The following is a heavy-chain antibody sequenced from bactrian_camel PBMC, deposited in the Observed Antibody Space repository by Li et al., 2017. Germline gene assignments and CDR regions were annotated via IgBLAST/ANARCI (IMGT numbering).Heavy chain of an antibody. D-gene: IGHD2*01. J-gene: IGHJ4*01. Sequence: VQLVESGGGSVQPGGSLRLSCVATAYTVRSGCMGWFRQTKGEEREAVAAFGPSSTWYADSVKGRFTLSKDNDKNILYLQMNNLKPEDTPIYYCAANFGPYCSGPYLARRANFLGQGTQVTVS. CDR2: FGPSST. V-gene: IGHV3S31*01. CDR1: AYTVRSGC.